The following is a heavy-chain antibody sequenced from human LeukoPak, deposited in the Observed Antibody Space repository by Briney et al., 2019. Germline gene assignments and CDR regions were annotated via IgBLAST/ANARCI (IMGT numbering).Heavy chain of an antibody. J-gene: IGHJ4*02. CDR1: GGSFSGYY. Sequence: SETLSLTCAVYGGSFSGYYWSWIRQPPGKGLEWIGEINHSGSTNYNPSLKSRVTISVDTSKNQFSLKLSSVTAADTAVYYCARSLDYDSSGYSLWGQGTLVTVSS. D-gene: IGHD3-22*01. CDR2: INHSGST. CDR3: ARSLDYDSSGYSL. V-gene: IGHV4-34*01.